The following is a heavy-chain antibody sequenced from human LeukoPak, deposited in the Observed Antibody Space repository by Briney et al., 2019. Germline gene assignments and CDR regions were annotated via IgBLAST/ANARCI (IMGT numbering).Heavy chain of an antibody. Sequence: SETLSLTCTVSGGSISSYFWTWIRQPPGNGLKWIGYIYYSGSTSDNPSLNRRVTMSVDTSKNQVSLNLNSVTAADTAVYYCARGYFDWFDPWGQGTLVTVSS. D-gene: IGHD2/OR15-2a*01. CDR1: GGSISSYF. CDR2: IYYSGST. CDR3: ARGYFDWFDP. J-gene: IGHJ5*02. V-gene: IGHV4-59*01.